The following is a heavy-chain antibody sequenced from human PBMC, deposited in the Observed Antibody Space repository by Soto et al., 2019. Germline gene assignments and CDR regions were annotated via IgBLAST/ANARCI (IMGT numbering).Heavy chain of an antibody. CDR3: ARDLGYCSGGSCHSVWYYYYGMDV. J-gene: IGHJ6*02. V-gene: IGHV6-1*01. D-gene: IGHD2-15*01. Sequence: PSQTLSLTCAISGDSVSSNSAAWNWIRQSPSRGLEWLGRTYYRSKWYNDYAVSVKSRITINPDTSKNQFSLQLNSVTPEDTAVYYCARDLGYCSGGSCHSVWYYYYGMDVWGQGTTVTVSS. CDR2: TYYRSKWYN. CDR1: GDSVSSNSAA.